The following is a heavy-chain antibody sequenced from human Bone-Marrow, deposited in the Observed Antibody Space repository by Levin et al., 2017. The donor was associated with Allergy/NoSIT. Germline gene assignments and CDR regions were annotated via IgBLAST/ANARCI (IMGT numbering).Heavy chain of an antibody. Sequence: SETLSLICTVSGDSISGFYWSWIRQPPGKGLEWIAYIYSNGSANYNPSLKSRVSISVDMSKNQYSLTLRSVTAGDTAIYFCARAHRPWFVSNYWGRGTPVTVSS. CDR1: GDSISGFY. J-gene: IGHJ4*01. V-gene: IGHV4-59*01. CDR2: IYSNGSA. D-gene: IGHD4/OR15-4a*01. CDR3: ARAHRPWFVSNY.